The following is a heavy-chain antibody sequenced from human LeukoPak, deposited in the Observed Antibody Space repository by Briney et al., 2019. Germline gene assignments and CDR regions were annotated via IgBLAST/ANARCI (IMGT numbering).Heavy chain of an antibody. Sequence: TLSLTCTVSGGSISSGDYYWSWIRQPPGKGLEWIGYIYYSGSTYYNPSLKSRVTISVDTSKNQFSLKLSSVTAADTAVYYCARGGYCSSTSCYYYYYYMDVWGKGTTVTVSS. V-gene: IGHV4-30-4*08. J-gene: IGHJ6*03. CDR1: GGSISSGDYY. CDR2: IYYSGST. D-gene: IGHD2-2*01. CDR3: ARGGYCSSTSCYYYYYYMDV.